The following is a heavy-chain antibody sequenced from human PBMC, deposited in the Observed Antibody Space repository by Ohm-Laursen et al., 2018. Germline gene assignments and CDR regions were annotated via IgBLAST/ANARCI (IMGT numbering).Heavy chain of an antibody. D-gene: IGHD6-13*01. J-gene: IGHJ3*02. V-gene: IGHV3-30*18. CDR1: GFSFFSFV. CDR2: ISYDGSNT. CDR3: AKGGSSMSNAFDI. Sequence: SLRLSCAASGFSFFSFVMHWVRQAPGKGLEWVSIISYDGSNTYYADSVKGRFTISSDNSHNTLYMQMNGLRAEDAAVYYCAKGGSSMSNAFDIWGQGTMVTVSS.